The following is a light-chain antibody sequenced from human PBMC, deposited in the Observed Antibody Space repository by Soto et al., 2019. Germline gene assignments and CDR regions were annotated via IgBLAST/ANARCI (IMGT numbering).Light chain of an antibody. Sequence: EIVMTQSPGTLSASPGERATLSFMASQSVSINLAWYQQKPGQAPRLLICDASTRATGIPARFSGSGSGTEFTLTISSLQSKDFAVYYCQQYNNWHPLTFGGGTKVDIK. CDR1: QSVSIN. CDR3: QQYNNWHPLT. CDR2: DAS. J-gene: IGKJ4*01. V-gene: IGKV3D-15*01.